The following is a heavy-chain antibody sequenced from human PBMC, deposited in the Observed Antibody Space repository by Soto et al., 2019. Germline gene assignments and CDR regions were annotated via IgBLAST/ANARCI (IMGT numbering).Heavy chain of an antibody. J-gene: IGHJ4*02. CDR2: IYPGDSET. CDR1: GYRFTNYW. CDR3: ARRVGTWPFHFDY. Sequence: GESLKISCEGSGYRFTNYWIGWVRQMPGKGLEWMGIIYPGDSETRYSPSFEGRVTISVDTSINTAYVQWSSLQASDTAIYCRARRVGTWPFHFDYWGQGTLVTVSS. V-gene: IGHV5-51*01.